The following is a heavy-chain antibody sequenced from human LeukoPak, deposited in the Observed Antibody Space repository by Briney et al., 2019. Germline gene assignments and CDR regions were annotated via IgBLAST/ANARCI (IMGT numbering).Heavy chain of an antibody. Sequence: GGSLRLSCAASGFTFSSYAMSWVRQAPGKGLEWVSVIYSGGSTYYADSVKGRFTISRHNSKNTLYLQMNSLRAEDTAVYYCARAKPYYYDSSGHRGAFDIWGQGTMVTVSS. V-gene: IGHV3-53*04. CDR2: IYSGGST. CDR3: ARAKPYYYDSSGHRGAFDI. CDR1: GFTFSSYA. D-gene: IGHD3-22*01. J-gene: IGHJ3*02.